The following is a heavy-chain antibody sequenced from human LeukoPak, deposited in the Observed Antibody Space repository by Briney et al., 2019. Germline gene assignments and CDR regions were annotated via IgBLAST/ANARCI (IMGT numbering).Heavy chain of an antibody. CDR3: ARDYGGSSGWFDP. CDR1: GYTFTGYY. V-gene: IGHV1-8*02. Sequence: GASVKVSCKASGYTFTGYYMHWVRQAPGQGLEWMGWMSPNSGKTGYAQKFQGRVTMTRNTSIGTAYMELSSLRSEDTAVYYCARDYGGSSGWFDPWGQGTLVTVSS. J-gene: IGHJ5*02. D-gene: IGHD4-23*01. CDR2: MSPNSGKT.